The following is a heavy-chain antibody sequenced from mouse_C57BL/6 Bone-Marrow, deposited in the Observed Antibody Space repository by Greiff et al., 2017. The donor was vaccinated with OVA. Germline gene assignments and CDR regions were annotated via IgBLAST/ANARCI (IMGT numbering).Heavy chain of an antibody. J-gene: IGHJ2*01. V-gene: IGHV1-81*01. CDR3: ARDSNYYFDY. D-gene: IGHD2-5*01. Sequence: VQRVESGAELARPGASVKLSCKASGYTFTSYGISWVKQRTGQGLEWIGEIYPRSGNTYYNEKFKGKATLTADKSSSTAYMELRSLTSEDSAVYFCARDSNYYFDYWGQGTTLTVSS. CDR1: GYTFTSYG. CDR2: IYPRSGNT.